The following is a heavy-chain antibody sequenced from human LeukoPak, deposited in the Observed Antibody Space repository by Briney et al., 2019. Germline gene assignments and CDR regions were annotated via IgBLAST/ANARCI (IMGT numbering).Heavy chain of an antibody. Sequence: PSETLPLTCTVSGRPISSYYWSWIRQPPGKGLEWIGYVFHSGSTNYNPSLKSRATISVDRTKNQFSLKLSSVTAADTAVYYCGRHGGVTMVRGVLVDGFDIWGQGTMVTVCS. D-gene: IGHD3-10*01. CDR3: GRHGGVTMVRGVLVDGFDI. CDR1: GRPISSYY. J-gene: IGHJ3*02. CDR2: VFHSGST. V-gene: IGHV4-59*08.